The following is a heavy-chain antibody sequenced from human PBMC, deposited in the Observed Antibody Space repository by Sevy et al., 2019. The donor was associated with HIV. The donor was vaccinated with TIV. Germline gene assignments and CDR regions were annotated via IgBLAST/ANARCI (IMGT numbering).Heavy chain of an antibody. D-gene: IGHD3-22*01. Sequence: GGSLRLSCAASGFTFSSYAMHWVRQAPGKGLEWEAVISYDGSNKYYADSVKGRFTISRDNSKNTLFLQMNSLRAEDTAVYYCARTPFYYYDTSGHGVGYFDYWGQGTLVTVSS. CDR2: ISYDGSNK. V-gene: IGHV3-30-3*01. J-gene: IGHJ4*02. CDR1: GFTFSSYA. CDR3: ARTPFYYYDTSGHGVGYFDY.